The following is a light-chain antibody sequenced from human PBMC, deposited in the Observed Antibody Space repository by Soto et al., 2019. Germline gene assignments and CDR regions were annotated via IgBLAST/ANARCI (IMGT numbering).Light chain of an antibody. V-gene: IGKV3-15*01. CDR3: QHYNNWPPWT. CDR1: QSVSSN. J-gene: IGKJ1*01. Sequence: DIVMTQSPATLSVSSGERATLSCRASQSVSSNLAWYQQEPGQAPRLLIYGASTRATGIPARFSGSGSGTEFTLTISSLQSEDFAVYYCQHYNNWPPWTFGQGTKVEIK. CDR2: GAS.